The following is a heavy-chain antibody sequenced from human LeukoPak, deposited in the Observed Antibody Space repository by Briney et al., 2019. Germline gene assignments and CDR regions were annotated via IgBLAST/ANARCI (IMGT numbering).Heavy chain of an antibody. Sequence: SETLFLTCTVSGGSVDNGNHYWTWIRQPPGKGLEWIGYIYYSGSTYYNPSLKSRLTISIDTSKNQFSLKLTSVTAADTAVYYCARAGYCSGSTCYSWFFDLRGRGTLVTVSS. V-gene: IGHV4-30-4*01. CDR3: ARAGYCSGSTCYSWFFDL. J-gene: IGHJ2*01. CDR2: IYYSGST. D-gene: IGHD2-15*01. CDR1: GGSVDNGNHY.